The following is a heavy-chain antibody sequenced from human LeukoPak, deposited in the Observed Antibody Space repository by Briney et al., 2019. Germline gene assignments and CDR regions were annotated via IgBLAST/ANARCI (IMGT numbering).Heavy chain of an antibody. CDR3: ARDLPWNDGDAFDI. Sequence: ASETLSLTCAVSGYSISSSNWWGWIRQPPGKGLEWIGYIYYSGSTYYNPSLKSRVTMSVDTSKNQFSLKLSSVTAADTAVYYCARDLPWNDGDAFDIWGQGTMVTVSS. CDR1: GYSISSSNW. CDR2: IYYSGST. J-gene: IGHJ3*02. D-gene: IGHD1-1*01. V-gene: IGHV4-28*03.